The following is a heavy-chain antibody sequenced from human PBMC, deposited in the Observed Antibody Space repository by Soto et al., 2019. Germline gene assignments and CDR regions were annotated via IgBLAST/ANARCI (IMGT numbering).Heavy chain of an antibody. J-gene: IGHJ4*02. D-gene: IGHD3-22*01. Sequence: QVQLVESGGGVVQPGRSLRLSCAASGFTFSSYGMHWVRQAPGKGLEWVAVISYDGSNKYYADSVKGRFTISRDNSKNTLYLQMNSLRAEDTAVYYCAKGDTYYYDSSGYQSKSPVDYWGQGTLVTVSS. CDR1: GFTFSSYG. V-gene: IGHV3-30*18. CDR3: AKGDTYYYDSSGYQSKSPVDY. CDR2: ISYDGSNK.